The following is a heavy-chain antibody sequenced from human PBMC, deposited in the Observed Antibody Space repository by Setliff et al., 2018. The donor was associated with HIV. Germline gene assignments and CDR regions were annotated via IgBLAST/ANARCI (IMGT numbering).Heavy chain of an antibody. J-gene: IGHJ4*02. CDR1: GFTFSSYS. V-gene: IGHV3-23*01. CDR3: AKDKYYDILTGYFTD. D-gene: IGHD3-9*01. CDR2: ISASGTTT. Sequence: GGSLRLSCAASGFTFSSYSMNWVRQAPGKGLEWVSGISASGTTTEYADSVKGRLTISRDNSKNTLYLQMNSLRTDDTAIYYCAKDKYYDILTGYFTDWGQGTLVTVSS.